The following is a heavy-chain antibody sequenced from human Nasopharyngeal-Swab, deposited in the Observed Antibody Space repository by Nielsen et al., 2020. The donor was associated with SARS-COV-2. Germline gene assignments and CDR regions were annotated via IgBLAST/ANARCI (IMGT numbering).Heavy chain of an antibody. J-gene: IGHJ5*02. CDR3: TRDLFSNDYYDAKWFDP. CDR2: IRSKYYGGTP. V-gene: IGHV3-49*03. CDR1: GFTFGDYA. D-gene: IGHD3-22*01. Sequence: GGSLRLSCKASGFTFGDYAMSWFRQAPGKGLEWVGFIRSKYYGGTPEYAASVKGGLTISRDDSKSVAYLQMNSLKTEDTAVYYCTRDLFSNDYYDAKWFDPWGQGTLVTVSS.